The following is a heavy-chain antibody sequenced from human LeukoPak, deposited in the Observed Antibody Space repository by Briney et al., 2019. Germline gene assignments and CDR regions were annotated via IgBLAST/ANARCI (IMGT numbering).Heavy chain of an antibody. V-gene: IGHV3-30*02. D-gene: IGHD5-24*01. CDR3: AREFGHNRWYFDY. Sequence: GGSLGLSCAASGFTFSSYGMHWVRQAPGKGLEWVAFIRYDGSNKYYADSVKGRFTISRDNSKNTLYLQMNSLRAEDTAVYYCAREFGHNRWYFDYWGQGALVTVSS. CDR2: IRYDGSNK. CDR1: GFTFSSYG. J-gene: IGHJ4*02.